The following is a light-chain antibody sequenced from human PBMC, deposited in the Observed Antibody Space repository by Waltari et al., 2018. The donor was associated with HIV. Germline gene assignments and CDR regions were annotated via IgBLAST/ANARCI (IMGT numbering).Light chain of an antibody. CDR1: ASDVGAYNY. CDR3: ASYAGRNTLV. J-gene: IGLJ2*01. Sequence: QSALTQPPSASGYPGQSVTISCAGKASDVGAYNYVSWYQQHPGKPPKLILYEVFKRPSGVPDRFPGSKSGNTASLTVSGLQAEDEANYYCASYAGRNTLVFGGGTKLSVL. V-gene: IGLV2-8*01. CDR2: EVF.